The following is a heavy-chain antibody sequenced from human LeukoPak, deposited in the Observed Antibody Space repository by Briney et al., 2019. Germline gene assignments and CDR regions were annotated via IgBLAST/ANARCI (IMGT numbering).Heavy chain of an antibody. CDR1: GGSINGYY. V-gene: IGHV4-59*01. Sequence: SETLSLTCTVSGGSINGYYWSWIRQPPGKGLEWIGYIYYSGSTNYNPSLKSRVTISVDTSKNQFSLKLSSVTAADTAVYYCAREYWNDYWGQGSLVTVSP. CDR3: AREYWNDY. CDR2: IYYSGST. J-gene: IGHJ4*02. D-gene: IGHD1-1*01.